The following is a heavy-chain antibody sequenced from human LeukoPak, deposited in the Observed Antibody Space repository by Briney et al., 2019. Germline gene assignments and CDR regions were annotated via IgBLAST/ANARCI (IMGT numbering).Heavy chain of an antibody. CDR2: IYYSEKT. V-gene: IGHV4-59*01. Sequence: SETLSLTCTVSGVSISSYYWSWIRQPPGKGLEWIGYIYYSEKTNYNSSLKSRVTISEDTSKNQFSLNLTSVTAADTAVYYCAGGNFYDSSGHPYHFHYWGQGTLVTVPS. D-gene: IGHD3-22*01. CDR3: AGGNFYDSSGHPYHFHY. CDR1: GVSISSYY. J-gene: IGHJ4*02.